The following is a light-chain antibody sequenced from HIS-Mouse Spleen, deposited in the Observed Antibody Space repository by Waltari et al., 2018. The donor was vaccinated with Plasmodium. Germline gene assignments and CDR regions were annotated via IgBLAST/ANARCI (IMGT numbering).Light chain of an antibody. Sequence: SYELTQPPSVSVSPGQTARITCSGDALPKQYAYWYQQKPGQAPVPVIYKDSERPSGIPGRFSGSSSGTTVTLTISGVQAEDEADYYCQSADSSGTYRVFGGGTKLTVL. V-gene: IGLV3-25*03. CDR3: QSADSSGTYRV. J-gene: IGLJ2*01. CDR1: ALPKQY. CDR2: KDS.